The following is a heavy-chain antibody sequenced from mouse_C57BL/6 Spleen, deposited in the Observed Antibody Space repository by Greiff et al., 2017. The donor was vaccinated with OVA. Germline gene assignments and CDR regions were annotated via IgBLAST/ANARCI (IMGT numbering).Heavy chain of an antibody. CDR3: ARKGTVVPTGAMDD. V-gene: IGHV2-2*01. J-gene: IGHJ4*01. D-gene: IGHD1-1*01. CDR1: GFSLTSYG. Sequence: VKLMESGPGLVQPSQSLSITCTVSGFSLTSYGVHWVRQSPGKGLEWLGVIWSGGSTDYNAAFISRLSISTDNSKSQVFFKMNSLQADDTAIYYCARKGTVVPTGAMDDWGQGTSVTVSS. CDR2: IWSGGST.